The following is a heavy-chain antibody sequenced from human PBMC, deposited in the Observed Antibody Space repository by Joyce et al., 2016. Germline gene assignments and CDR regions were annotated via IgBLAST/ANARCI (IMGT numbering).Heavy chain of an antibody. CDR3: YGYNS. V-gene: IGHV3-73*02. Sequence: EVQLVESGGGLVQPGGSLKLSCAASGFTFSGSTMHWVRQASGKGMEWLGRIRNKTNSYATSYTAEVKGRCTISRDDSQNTGYLHMNSLKTEDTAVYYCYGYNSWGQGTLVTVSS. CDR1: GFTFSGST. D-gene: IGHD5-18*01. CDR2: IRNKTNSYAT. J-gene: IGHJ4*02.